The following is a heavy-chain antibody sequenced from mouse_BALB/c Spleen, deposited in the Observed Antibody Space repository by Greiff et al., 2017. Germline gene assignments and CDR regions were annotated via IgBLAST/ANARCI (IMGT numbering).Heavy chain of an antibody. V-gene: IGHV1-9*01. CDR1: GYTFSSYW. CDR3: AREWWLPIDY. Sequence: VQLQQSGAELMKPGASVKISCKATGYTFSSYWIEWVKQRPGHGLEWIGEILPGSGSTNYNEKFKGKATFTADTSFNTAYMQLSSLTSEDSAVYYCAREWWLPIDYWGQGTTLTVSS. J-gene: IGHJ2*01. CDR2: ILPGSGST. D-gene: IGHD1-1*02.